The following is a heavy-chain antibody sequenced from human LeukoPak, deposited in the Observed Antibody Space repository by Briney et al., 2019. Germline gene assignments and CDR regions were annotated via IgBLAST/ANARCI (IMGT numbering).Heavy chain of an antibody. CDR3: ASDQEREYSGYDPFDY. Sequence: RGSLRLSCGASGFAFSSYWMHWVRQAPGKGLVWVSGINGDGTRTTYLDSAKGRFTISRDNAKNTLYLEMNSLRAEDAAVYYCASDQEREYSGYDPFDYWGQGTLVTVSS. CDR2: INGDGTRT. V-gene: IGHV3-74*01. J-gene: IGHJ4*02. CDR1: GFAFSSYW. D-gene: IGHD5-12*01.